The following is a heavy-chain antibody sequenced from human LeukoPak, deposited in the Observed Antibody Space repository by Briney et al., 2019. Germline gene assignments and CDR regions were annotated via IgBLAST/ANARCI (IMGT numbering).Heavy chain of an antibody. CDR1: GGSISSYY. J-gene: IGHJ6*03. CDR3: ARGVGATQLYYYYYMDV. V-gene: IGHV4-4*07. CDR2: IYTSGST. D-gene: IGHD1-26*01. Sequence: SETLSLTCTVSGGSISSYYWSWIRQPAGKGLEWIGRIYTSGSTNYNPSLKSRVTISVDTSKNQFSLKLSSVTAADTAVYYCARGVGATQLYYYYYMDVWGKGTTVTVSS.